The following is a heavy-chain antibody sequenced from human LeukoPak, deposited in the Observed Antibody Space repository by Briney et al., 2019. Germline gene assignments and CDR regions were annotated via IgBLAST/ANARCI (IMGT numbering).Heavy chain of an antibody. CDR1: GFTFSSYG. J-gene: IGHJ4*02. CDR2: ISYDGSNK. D-gene: IGHD2-15*01. V-gene: IGHV3-30*18. Sequence: GRSLRLSCAASGFTFSSYGMHWVRQAPGKGLEWVAVISYDGSNKYYADSVKGRFTISRDNSKNTLYLQMNSLRAEDTAVYYCAKPVIGYCSGGSCYGDYWGQGTLVTVSS. CDR3: AKPVIGYCSGGSCYGDY.